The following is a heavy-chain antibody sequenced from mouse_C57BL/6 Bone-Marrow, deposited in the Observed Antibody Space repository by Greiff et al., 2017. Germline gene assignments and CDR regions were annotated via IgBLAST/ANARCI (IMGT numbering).Heavy chain of an antibody. D-gene: IGHD2-4*01. CDR1: GYSFTGYF. CDR3: AREIYYDYDGHFDY. CDR2: LNPYNGDT. J-gene: IGHJ2*01. V-gene: IGHV1-20*01. Sequence: VQLQQSGPELVKPGDSVKISCKASGYSFTGYFMNWVMQSHGKSLEWIGRLNPYNGDTFYNQKFKGKATLTVDKSSSTAHMELRSLTSEDSAVYYCAREIYYDYDGHFDYWGQGTTLTVSS.